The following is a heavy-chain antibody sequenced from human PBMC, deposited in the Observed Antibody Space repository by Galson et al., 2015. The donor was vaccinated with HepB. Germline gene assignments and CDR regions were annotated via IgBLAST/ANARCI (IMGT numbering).Heavy chain of an antibody. CDR2: ISAYNGNT. V-gene: IGHV1-18*01. D-gene: IGHD3-16*01. CDR3: ARGRHDYIWGVLDY. J-gene: IGHJ4*02. CDR1: GYTFTSYG. Sequence: SVKVSCKASGYTFTSYGISWVRQAPGQGLEWMGWISAYNGNTNYAQKLQGRVTMATDTSTSTAYMELRSLRSDDTAVYYCARGRHDYIWGVLDYWGQGTLVTVSS.